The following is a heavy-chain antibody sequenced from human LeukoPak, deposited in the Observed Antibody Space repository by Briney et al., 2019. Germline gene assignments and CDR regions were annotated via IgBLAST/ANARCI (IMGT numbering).Heavy chain of an antibody. CDR1: GGSISSYY. J-gene: IGHJ4*02. D-gene: IGHD2-15*01. CDR2: IYYSGST. V-gene: IGHV4-59*01. CDR3: ARARYCSGGICYFDY. Sequence: SESLSLTCTVSGGSISSYYWSWIRQPPGKGLEWIGYIYYSGSTNYNPSLKSRVTISVDTSKNQFSLKLSSVTAADTAVYYCARARYCSGGICYFDYWGQGTLVTVSS.